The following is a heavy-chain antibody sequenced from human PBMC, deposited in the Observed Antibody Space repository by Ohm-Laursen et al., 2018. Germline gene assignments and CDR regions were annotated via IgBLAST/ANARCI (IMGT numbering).Heavy chain of an antibody. Sequence: SVKVSCKASGYTFTGYYMHWVRQAPGQGLEWMGWINPNSGGTNYAQKFQGRVTMTRDTSISTAYMELSRLRSDDTAVYYCARVLSSCSGGSCYGFWGQGTLVTVSS. V-gene: IGHV1-2*02. CDR1: GYTFTGYY. D-gene: IGHD2-15*01. J-gene: IGHJ4*02. CDR3: ARVLSSCSGGSCYGF. CDR2: INPNSGGT.